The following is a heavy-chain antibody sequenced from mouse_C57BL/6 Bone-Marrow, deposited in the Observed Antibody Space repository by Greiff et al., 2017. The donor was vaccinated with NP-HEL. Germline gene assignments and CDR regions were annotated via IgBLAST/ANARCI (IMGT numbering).Heavy chain of an antibody. Sequence: VQLQQSGPELVKPGASVKIPCKASGYTFTDYNMDWVKQSHGKSLEWIGDINPNNGGTIYNQKFKGKATLTVDKSSSTAYMELRSLTSEDTAVYYCARSALITTVVPFDYWGQGTTLTVSS. V-gene: IGHV1-18*01. CDR2: INPNNGGT. CDR3: ARSALITTVVPFDY. CDR1: GYTFTDYN. J-gene: IGHJ2*01. D-gene: IGHD1-1*01.